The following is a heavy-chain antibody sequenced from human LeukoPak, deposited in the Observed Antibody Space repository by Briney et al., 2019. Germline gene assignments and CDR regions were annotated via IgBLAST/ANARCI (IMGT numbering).Heavy chain of an antibody. D-gene: IGHD3-10*01. J-gene: IGHJ4*02. CDR3: AKDYNRAYYYGSGFDY. CDR1: GFTFSSYA. CDR2: ISYDGSKK. V-gene: IGHV3-30*04. Sequence: GGSLRLSCAASGFTFSSYAMHWVRQAPGKGLEWVAVISYDGSKKYSADSVKGRFTISRDNSKNTLYLQMNSLRAEDTAVYYCAKDYNRAYYYGSGFDYWGQGTLVTVSS.